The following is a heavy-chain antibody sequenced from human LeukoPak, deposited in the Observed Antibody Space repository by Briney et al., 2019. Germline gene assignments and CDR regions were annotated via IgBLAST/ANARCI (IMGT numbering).Heavy chain of an antibody. CDR2: ISTYNGNT. Sequence: ASVKVSCKASGYTFSNYGITWVRQAPGQGLEWMGWISTYNGNTNYAQKLRGRVTMTTDTSTSTAYMELRSLRSDDTAVYYCARDLPLGYYDSSGYEDYWGQGTLVTVSS. D-gene: IGHD3-22*01. CDR3: ARDLPLGYYDSSGYEDY. CDR1: GYTFSNYG. J-gene: IGHJ4*02. V-gene: IGHV1-18*01.